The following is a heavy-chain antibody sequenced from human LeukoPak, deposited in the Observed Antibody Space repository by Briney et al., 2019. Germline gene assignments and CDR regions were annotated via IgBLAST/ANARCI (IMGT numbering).Heavy chain of an antibody. D-gene: IGHD3-10*01. Sequence: SETLSLTCTVSGGSISSYYWSWIRQPPGKGLEWIGYIYYSGSTNYNPSLKSRVTISVDTSKNQFSLKLSSVTAADTAVYYCARDPTVLWFGELSSYFDYWGQGTLVTVSS. CDR3: ARDPTVLWFGELSSYFDY. CDR2: IYYSGST. CDR1: GGSISSYY. J-gene: IGHJ4*02. V-gene: IGHV4-59*01.